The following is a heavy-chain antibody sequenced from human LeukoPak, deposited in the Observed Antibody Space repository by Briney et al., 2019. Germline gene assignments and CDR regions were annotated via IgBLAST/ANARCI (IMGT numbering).Heavy chain of an antibody. J-gene: IGHJ4*02. V-gene: IGHV3-53*01. CDR3: ARWYYGSGSWVLDY. Sequence: GGSLRLSCAASGFTVSTNYMTWVRQAPGKGLEWVSVIYSGGTTYYADSVKGRFTISRDSSKNTLYLQMNRLRAEDTAVYYCARWYYGSGSWVLDYWGQGTLVTVSS. CDR2: IYSGGTT. D-gene: IGHD3-10*01. CDR1: GFTVSTNY.